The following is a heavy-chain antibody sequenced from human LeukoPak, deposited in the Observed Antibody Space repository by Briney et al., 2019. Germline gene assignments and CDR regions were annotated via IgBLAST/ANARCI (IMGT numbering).Heavy chain of an antibody. J-gene: IGHJ6*03. CDR2: ISWNSGSI. D-gene: IGHD3-16*01. Sequence: GGSLRLSCAASGFTFDDYAMHWVRQAPGKGLEWVSGISWNSGSIGYADSVKGRFTISRDNAKNSLYLQMNSLRAEDMALYYCVKVGEHGYMDVWGKGTTVTVSS. V-gene: IGHV3-9*03. CDR3: VKVGEHGYMDV. CDR1: GFTFDDYA.